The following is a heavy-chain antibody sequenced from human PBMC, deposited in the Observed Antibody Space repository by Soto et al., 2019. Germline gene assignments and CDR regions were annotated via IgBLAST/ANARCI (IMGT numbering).Heavy chain of an antibody. Sequence: QVQLQESGPGLVKPSETLSLTCTVSGGSVSSGSYYWSWIRQPPGKGLEWIGYIYDSGSTNYNPSLKSRVTTSVDTSKNQFSLKLSSVTAADTAVYYCAIAVAGINWFDPWGQGTLVTVSS. V-gene: IGHV4-61*01. D-gene: IGHD6-19*01. J-gene: IGHJ5*02. CDR1: GGSVSSGSYY. CDR3: AIAVAGINWFDP. CDR2: IYDSGST.